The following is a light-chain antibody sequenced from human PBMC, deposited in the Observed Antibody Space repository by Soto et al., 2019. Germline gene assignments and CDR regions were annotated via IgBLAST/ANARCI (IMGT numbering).Light chain of an antibody. J-gene: IGLJ2*01. CDR1: TSDVGAYNY. Sequence: QSALTQPASVSGSPGQSIAISCTGTTSDVGAYNYVSWYQRHPGKAPKLMIYEVSTRPSGVSNRFSGSKSGNTASLTISGLQAEDEADSYCSSYTSSASLLFGGGTKLTVL. CDR2: EVS. CDR3: SSYTSSASLL. V-gene: IGLV2-14*01.